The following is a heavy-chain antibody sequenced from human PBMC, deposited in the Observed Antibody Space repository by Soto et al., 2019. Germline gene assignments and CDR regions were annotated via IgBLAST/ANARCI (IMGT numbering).Heavy chain of an antibody. D-gene: IGHD2-15*01. CDR2: MNPNSGNT. CDR1: GYTFTSYD. Sequence: ASVKVSCKASGYTFTSYDINWVRQATGQGLEWMGWMNPNSGNTGYAQKFQGRVTMTRNTSISTAYMELSSLRSEDTAVYYCARGGGSLAYCSGGSCLPYYYYGMDVWGQGTTVTAP. CDR3: ARGGGSLAYCSGGSCLPYYYYGMDV. J-gene: IGHJ6*02. V-gene: IGHV1-8*01.